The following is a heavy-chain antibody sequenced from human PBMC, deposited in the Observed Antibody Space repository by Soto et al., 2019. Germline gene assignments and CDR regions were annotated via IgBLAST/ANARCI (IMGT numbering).Heavy chain of an antibody. J-gene: IGHJ3*02. Sequence: QVQLLQSGAEVKKPGSSVKVSCQASGGTFSNHPVSWVRQVPGQGLEWMGGIIPTYDVTNYAQRLQGRVTITADKTTRTGYSELSRLRSKDTALYDSARVGPGLDMWGQGTMATVSS. CDR3: ARVGPGLDM. CDR2: IIPTYDVT. CDR1: GGTFSNHP. V-gene: IGHV1-69*17.